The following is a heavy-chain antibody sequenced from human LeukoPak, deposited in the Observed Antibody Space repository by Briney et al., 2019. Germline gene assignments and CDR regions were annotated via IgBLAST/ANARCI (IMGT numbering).Heavy chain of an antibody. J-gene: IGHJ4*02. V-gene: IGHV4-34*01. CDR2: INHSGYT. Sequence: SETLSLTCAVSGVPFSNYYWSWVRQSPRQGLEWIGEINHSGYTNYNPSLKSRVTMSIDTSKNQFTLKLTSVTAADAGVYYCTRAVAGHPDWGQGTLVTVSS. CDR1: GVPFSNYY. D-gene: IGHD6-19*01. CDR3: TRAVAGHPD.